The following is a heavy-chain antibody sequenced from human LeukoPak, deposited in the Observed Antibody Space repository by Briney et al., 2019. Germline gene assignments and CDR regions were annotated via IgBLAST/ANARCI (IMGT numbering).Heavy chain of an antibody. D-gene: IGHD3-3*01. CDR2: IRSKAYGGTT. Sequence: GGSLRLSCTASGFTFGDYAMSWVRQAPGKGLEWVGFIRSKAYGGTTEYAASVKGRFTISRDDSKSIAYLQMNSLKTEDTAVYYCTSEITIFGVAPNTHFDYWGQGTLVTVSS. CDR1: GFTFGDYA. J-gene: IGHJ4*02. V-gene: IGHV3-49*04. CDR3: TSEITIFGVAPNTHFDY.